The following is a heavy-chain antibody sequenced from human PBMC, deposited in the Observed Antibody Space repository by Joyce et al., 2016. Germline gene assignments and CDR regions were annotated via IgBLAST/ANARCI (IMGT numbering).Heavy chain of an antibody. CDR1: GLSVSTNY. D-gene: IGHD2-8*02. CDR3: TRYCTGSSCSFLGYDV. CDR2: FRSTGNR. V-gene: IGHV3-53*01. Sequence: VQLVESGGDVIQLGRSLSLSCEASGLSVSTNYMTWVRQAPEKELGWVAVFRSTGNRYYAHSVRGALTITRDNYKNTRDLQMNRLRVEDTAVYHCTRYCTGSSCSFLGYDVWGQGTLVTVSS. J-gene: IGHJ4*02.